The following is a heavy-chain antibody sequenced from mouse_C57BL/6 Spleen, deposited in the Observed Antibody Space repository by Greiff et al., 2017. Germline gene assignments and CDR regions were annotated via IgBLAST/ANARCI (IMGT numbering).Heavy chain of an antibody. V-gene: IGHV5-12*01. CDR2: ISNGGGST. CDR1: GFTFSDYY. J-gene: IGHJ1*03. D-gene: IGHD2-5*01. CDR3: ARRESNWKDFDV. Sequence: DVQLVESGGGLVQPGGSLKLSCAASGFTFSDYYMYWVRQTPEKRLEWVAYISNGGGSTYYPDTVKGRFTISRDNAKNTLYRQRSRLKSEDTAMYYRARRESNWKDFDVWGKGTTVTVSS.